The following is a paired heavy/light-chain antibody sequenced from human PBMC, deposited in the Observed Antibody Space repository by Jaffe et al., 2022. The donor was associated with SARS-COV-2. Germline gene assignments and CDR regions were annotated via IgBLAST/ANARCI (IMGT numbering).Heavy chain of an antibody. Sequence: QVQLVQSGAEVKKPGASVKVSCKASGYTFTNNAMHWVRQAPGQRLEWMGWINTGNGNTKYSQNFQGRVTITRDTSATTAYMELNSLRSEDTAVYYCTRRSCSGGNCYFDYWGQGTLVTVSS. CDR2: INTGNGNT. D-gene: IGHD2-15*01. V-gene: IGHV1-3*04. J-gene: IGHJ4*02. CDR3: TRRSCSGGNCYFDY. CDR1: GYTFTNNA.
Light chain of an antibody. Sequence: QSVLTQPPPASGTPGQRVTISCSGSSSNIGSNTVSWYQQLPGTAPKLLIYGNNQRPSGVPDRFSGSKSGTSASLAISGLQSEDEADYYCAAWDDSLNGPVFGGGTKLTVL. V-gene: IGLV1-44*01. CDR2: GNN. CDR1: SSNIGSNT. J-gene: IGLJ3*02. CDR3: AAWDDSLNGPV.